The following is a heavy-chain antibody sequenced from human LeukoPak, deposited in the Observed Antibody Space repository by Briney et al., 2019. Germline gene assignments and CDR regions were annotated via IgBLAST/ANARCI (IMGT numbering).Heavy chain of an antibody. CDR1: GYTFTSYG. CDR2: ISAYNGNT. D-gene: IGHD2-15*01. Sequence: GASVKVSCKASGYTFTSYGISWVRQAPGQGLEWMGWISAYNGNTNYAQKFQGRVTMTRDTSISTAYMELSRLRSDDTAVYYCARGKCSGGSCYVYGDVWGKGTTVTVSS. V-gene: IGHV1-18*01. CDR3: ARGKCSGGSCYVYGDV. J-gene: IGHJ6*04.